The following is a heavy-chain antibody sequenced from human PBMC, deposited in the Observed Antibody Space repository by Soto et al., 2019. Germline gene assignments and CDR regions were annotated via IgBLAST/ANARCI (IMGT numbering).Heavy chain of an antibody. CDR2: IYYSGST. J-gene: IGHJ5*02. CDR3: ARAAHYSSPFRWFDP. V-gene: IGHV4-31*03. Sequence: QVQLQESGPGLVKPSQTLSLTCTVSGGSISSGGYYWRRIRQHPGEGLEWIGYIYYSGSTYYNPSLKRRVTISVDTSKNQFSLKLSSVTAADTAVYYCARAAHYSSPFRWFDPWGQGTLVTVSS. CDR1: GGSISSGGYY. D-gene: IGHD6-13*01.